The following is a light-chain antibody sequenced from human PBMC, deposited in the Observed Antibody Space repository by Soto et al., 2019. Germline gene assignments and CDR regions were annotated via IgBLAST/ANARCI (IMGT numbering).Light chain of an antibody. V-gene: IGKV1-5*03. CDR3: QQYNSYSSWT. CDR1: QTISSW. Sequence: DIQMTQSPSTLSGSVGDRVTITCRASQTISSWLAWYQQKPGKAPKLLIYKASTLKSGVPSRFSGSGSGTEFTLTISSLQTDDFATYYCQQYNSYSSWTFGQGTKGGYQ. CDR2: KAS. J-gene: IGKJ1*01.